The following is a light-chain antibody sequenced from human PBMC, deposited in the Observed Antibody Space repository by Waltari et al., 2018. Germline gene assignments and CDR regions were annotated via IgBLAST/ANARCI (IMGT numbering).Light chain of an antibody. Sequence: SYVVTQPPSVSVAPGQTATITCGGDLIGTKNVHWHQQKPGQAPVLLTPYDGDRPSGVPGRCSGCNTGRTANLTTSRVVAGDEADYYCQVWDSGTNHYVFGTGTTVTVL. CDR1: LIGTKN. J-gene: IGLJ1*01. V-gene: IGLV3-21*04. CDR2: YDG. CDR3: QVWDSGTNHYV.